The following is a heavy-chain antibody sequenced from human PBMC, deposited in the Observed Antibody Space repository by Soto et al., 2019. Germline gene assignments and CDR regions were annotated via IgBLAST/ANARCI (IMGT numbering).Heavy chain of an antibody. J-gene: IGHJ3*01. D-gene: IGHD5-18*01. CDR1: GGTFSSYA. V-gene: IGHV1-69*01. CDR2: IIPIFGTA. CDR3: ASTRIPPTPMALAGAFDL. Sequence: QVQLVQSGAEVKKPGSSVKVSCKASGGTFSSYAISWVRQAPGQGLEWMGGIIPIFGTANYAQKFQGRVTITADESTSTAYMELSSLRSEDTAVYYCASTRIPPTPMALAGAFDLWGQGTMVTVSS.